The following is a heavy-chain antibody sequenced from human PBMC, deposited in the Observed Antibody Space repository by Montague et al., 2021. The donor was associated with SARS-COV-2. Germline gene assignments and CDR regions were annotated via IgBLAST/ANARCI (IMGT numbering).Heavy chain of an antibody. V-gene: IGHV4-59*01. CDR2: ISHSGHT. D-gene: IGHD3-10*01. J-gene: IGHJ4*02. CDR1: GASITTYY. Sequence: SETLSLTCSVSGASITTYYWSWIRQAPGKGLEWIAYISHSGHTNYNPSLRSRVAISIDTSRDQFSLSLTSITAADTAVYYCARQPYLASAYYFHYWGLGTLVTVSS. CDR3: ARQPYLASAYYFHY.